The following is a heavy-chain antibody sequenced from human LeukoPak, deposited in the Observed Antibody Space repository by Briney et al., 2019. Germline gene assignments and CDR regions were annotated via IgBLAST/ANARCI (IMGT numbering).Heavy chain of an antibody. D-gene: IGHD5-18*01. CDR2: ISAYNGNT. Sequence: ASVKVSCKASGYTFTSYGISWVRQAPGQGLEWTGWISAYNGNTNYAQKLQGRVTMTTDTSTSTAYMALRSLRSDDTAVYYCASLDTAMGYYFDYWGQGTLVTVSS. CDR1: GYTFTSYG. CDR3: ASLDTAMGYYFDY. J-gene: IGHJ4*02. V-gene: IGHV1-18*01.